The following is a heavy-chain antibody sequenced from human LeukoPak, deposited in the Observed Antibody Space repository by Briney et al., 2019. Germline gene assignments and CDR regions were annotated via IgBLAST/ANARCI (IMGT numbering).Heavy chain of an antibody. D-gene: IGHD6-19*01. CDR2: ISSSGSTI. CDR1: GFTFSSYE. V-gene: IGHV3-48*03. Sequence: GGSLRLSCAASGFTFSSYEMNWVRQAPGKGLEWVSYISSSGSTIYYADSVKGRFTISRDNAKNSLYLQMNSLRAEDTAVYYCARLPHVAGGDYWGQGTLVTVSS. CDR3: ARLPHVAGGDY. J-gene: IGHJ4*02.